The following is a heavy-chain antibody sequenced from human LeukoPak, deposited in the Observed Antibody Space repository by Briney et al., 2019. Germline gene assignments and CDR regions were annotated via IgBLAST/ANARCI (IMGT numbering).Heavy chain of an antibody. CDR3: ARVFDS. CDR2: VFYTGKT. CDR1: GGSVSTGDYY. J-gene: IGHJ4*02. Sequence: SETLSLTCTVSGGSVSTGDYYWGWIRQSPVKGLEWIGDVFYTGKTNYNPSLRGRATISIDTSKNQFSLKLTYVTAADSAVYYCARVFDSWGQGTLVTVSS. V-gene: IGHV4-39*07.